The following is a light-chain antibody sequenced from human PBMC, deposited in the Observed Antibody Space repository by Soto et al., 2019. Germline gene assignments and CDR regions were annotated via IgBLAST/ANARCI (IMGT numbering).Light chain of an antibody. V-gene: IGLV2-23*01. CDR3: CSYAGSHYVV. J-gene: IGLJ2*01. CDR2: EGS. CDR1: SSDVGSYNL. Sequence: QSALTQPASVSGSPGQSITISCTGTSSDVGSYNLVSWYQQHPGKAPKLMIYEGSKRPSGVSNRFSGSKSGNTASLTISGLQAEDEADYYCCSYAGSHYVVSGGGTKLTVL.